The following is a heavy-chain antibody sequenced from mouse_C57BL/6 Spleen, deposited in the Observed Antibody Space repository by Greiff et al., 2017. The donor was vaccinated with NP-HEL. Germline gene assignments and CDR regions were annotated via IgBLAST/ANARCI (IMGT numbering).Heavy chain of an antibody. CDR1: GYTFTSYW. V-gene: IGHV1-52*01. D-gene: IGHD3-2*02. Sequence: VQLQQSGAELVRPGSSVKLSCKASGYTFTSYWMHWVKQRPIQGLEWIGNIDPSDSETHYNQKFKDKATLTVDKSSSTAYMQLSSLTSEDSAVYYCARASDSSGYDYAMDYWGQGTSVTVSS. CDR3: ARASDSSGYDYAMDY. J-gene: IGHJ4*01. CDR2: IDPSDSET.